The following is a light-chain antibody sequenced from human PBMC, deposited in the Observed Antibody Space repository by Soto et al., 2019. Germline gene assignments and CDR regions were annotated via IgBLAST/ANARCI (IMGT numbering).Light chain of an antibody. V-gene: IGKV3-20*01. Sequence: EIVLTQSPGTLSLSPGERATLSCRATQSVSSSSLAWYQQKPGQAPRLLIYGASSRATGIPDRFSGGGSGTDFTLTISRLEPEDFAVYYCQQYGSSGVTFGGGTKVEIK. CDR2: GAS. CDR3: QQYGSSGVT. CDR1: QSVSSSS. J-gene: IGKJ4*01.